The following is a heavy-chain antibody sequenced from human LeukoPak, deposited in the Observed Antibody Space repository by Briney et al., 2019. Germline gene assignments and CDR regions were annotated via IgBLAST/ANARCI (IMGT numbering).Heavy chain of an antibody. V-gene: IGHV4-39*01. CDR1: GASISGGTYY. CDR2: IYYTGST. CDR3: ARRGGGGRAFDY. Sequence: SETLSLTCRVSGASISGGTYYWGWIRQPPGKGLEWIGSIYYTGSTYDNPSLKSRVTISVDTSKNQFSLKLSSVTAADTAVYYCARRGGGGRAFDYWGQGTLVTVSS. D-gene: IGHD3-16*01. J-gene: IGHJ4*02.